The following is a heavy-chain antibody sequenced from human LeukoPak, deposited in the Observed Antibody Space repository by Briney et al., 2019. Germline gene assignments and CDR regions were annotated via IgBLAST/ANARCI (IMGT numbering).Heavy chain of an antibody. CDR3: ARYRSSSTYLDS. Sequence: SETLSLTCFVSGGSISNYYWSWIRQPPGKGLEYIRYIYYSGRTDYNPSLKSRVTISVDTSKNQFSLKLSSVTAADTAVYYCARYRSSSTYLDSWGQGTLVTVSS. CDR2: IYYSGRT. J-gene: IGHJ4*02. CDR1: GGSISNYY. D-gene: IGHD6-6*01. V-gene: IGHV4-59*01.